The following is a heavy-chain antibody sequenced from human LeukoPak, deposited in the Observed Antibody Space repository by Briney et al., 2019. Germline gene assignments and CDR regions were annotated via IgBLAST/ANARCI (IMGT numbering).Heavy chain of an antibody. CDR3: AKDKYSGSYGPLDY. D-gene: IGHD1-26*01. CDR1: GFTFSNYG. Sequence: GSLRLSCAASGFTFSNYGMHWVRPAPGKGLEGVAVISYDGSNKYYADSVKGRFTISRDNSKNTLYLQMSSLRAEDTAVYYCAKDKYSGSYGPLDYWGQGTLVTVSS. V-gene: IGHV3-30*18. J-gene: IGHJ4*02. CDR2: ISYDGSNK.